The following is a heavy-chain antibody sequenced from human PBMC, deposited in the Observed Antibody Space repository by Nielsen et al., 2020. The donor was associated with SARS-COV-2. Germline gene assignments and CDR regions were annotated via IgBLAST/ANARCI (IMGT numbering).Heavy chain of an antibody. CDR3: AMGIAPYGMDV. J-gene: IGHJ6*02. D-gene: IGHD6-13*01. CDR2: INTNTGNP. V-gene: IGHV7-4-1*02. CDR1: GYTFTGYY. Sequence: ASVKVSCKASGYTFTGYYMHWVRQAPGQGLEWMGWINTNTGNPTYAQGFTGRFVFSLDTSVSTAYLQISSLKAEDTAVYYCAMGIAPYGMDVWGQGTTVTVSS.